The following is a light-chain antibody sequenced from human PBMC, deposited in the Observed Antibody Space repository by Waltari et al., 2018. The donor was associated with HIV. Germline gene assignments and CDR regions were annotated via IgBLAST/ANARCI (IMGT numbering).Light chain of an antibody. CDR1: SSDLRIQHA. CDR2: EVS. Sequence: QSALTQPASVSGSPGQSITLSCTGTSSDLRIQHAVSWYQHHPGNAPKVIISEVSNPPSGVSSRFSGSISANTASLTISGLQAEDEAVYFCASYISSSSPEFGGGTKVTVL. J-gene: IGLJ3*02. V-gene: IGLV2-14*01. CDR3: ASYISSSSPE.